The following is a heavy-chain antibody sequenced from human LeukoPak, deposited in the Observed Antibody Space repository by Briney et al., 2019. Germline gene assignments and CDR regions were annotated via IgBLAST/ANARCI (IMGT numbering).Heavy chain of an antibody. J-gene: IGHJ6*02. CDR3: ARGRPRVFYYYYGMDV. CDR2: INHSGST. CDR1: GGSFSGYY. V-gene: IGHV4-34*01. Sequence: PSETLSLTCAVYGGSFSGYYWSWIRQPPGKGLEWIGEINHSGSTNYNPSLKSRVTISVDTSKNQFSLKLSSVTAADTAVYYCARGRPRVFYYYYGMDVWGQGTTVTVSS. D-gene: IGHD3-10*01.